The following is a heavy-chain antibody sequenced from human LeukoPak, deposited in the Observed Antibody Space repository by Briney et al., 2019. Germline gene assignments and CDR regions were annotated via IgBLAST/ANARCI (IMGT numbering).Heavy chain of an antibody. Sequence: ASVKVSCKASGYIFTDYYMHWVRQAPGQELGWMGRINPNSGGTNYAQKFQGRVTMTRDTSISTAYTELSSLRSEDTAVYHCARAGGYYYDSSGYYIDSWGQGTLVTVSS. CDR3: ARAGGYYYDSSGYYIDS. D-gene: IGHD3-22*01. V-gene: IGHV1/OR15-1*01. J-gene: IGHJ4*02. CDR2: INPNSGGT. CDR1: GYIFTDYY.